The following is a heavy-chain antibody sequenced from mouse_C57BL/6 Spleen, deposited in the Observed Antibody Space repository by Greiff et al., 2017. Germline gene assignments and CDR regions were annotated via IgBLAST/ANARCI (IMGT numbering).Heavy chain of an antibody. CDR1: GYAFSSSW. D-gene: IGHD1-1*01. CDR2: IYPGDGDT. CDR3: ARITTVVENLDY. J-gene: IGHJ4*01. V-gene: IGHV1-82*01. Sequence: QVQLQQSGPELVKPGASVKISCKASGYAFSSSWMNWVKQRPGKGLEWIGRIYPGDGDTNYNGKFKGKATLTADKSSSTAYMQLSSLTAEDSAVYFCARITTVVENLDYWGQGTSVTVSS.